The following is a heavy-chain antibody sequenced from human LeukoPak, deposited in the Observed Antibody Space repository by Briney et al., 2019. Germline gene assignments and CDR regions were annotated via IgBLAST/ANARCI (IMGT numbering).Heavy chain of an antibody. CDR1: GFTFSNAW. Sequence: GSLRLSCAASGFTFSNAWMSWVRQAPGKGLEWIGSIYYSGSTYYNPSLKSRVTISVDTSKNQFSLKLSSVTAADTAVYYCARVAKAGYNSFRTWGHFDFWGQGTLVTVSS. CDR2: IYYSGST. CDR3: ARVAKAGYNSFRTWGHFDF. J-gene: IGHJ4*02. V-gene: IGHV4-4*02. D-gene: IGHD6-19*01.